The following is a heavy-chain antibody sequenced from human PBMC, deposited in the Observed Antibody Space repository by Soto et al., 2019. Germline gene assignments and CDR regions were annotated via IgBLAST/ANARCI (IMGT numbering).Heavy chain of an antibody. Sequence: GGSLRLSCAASGFTFTRYSMNWVRQAPGKGLEWVSSISSTTNYIYYGDSIKGRFTISRDNAKNLLYLEMNSLRAEDTAVYYCARESEDLTSNFDYWGQGTLVTVSS. V-gene: IGHV3-21*06. J-gene: IGHJ4*02. CDR1: GFTFTRYS. CDR3: ARESEDLTSNFDY. CDR2: ISSTTNYI.